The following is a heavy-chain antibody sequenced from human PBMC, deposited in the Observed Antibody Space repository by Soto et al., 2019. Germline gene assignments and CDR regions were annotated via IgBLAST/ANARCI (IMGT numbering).Heavy chain of an antibody. CDR3: ARAITIFGVVIAAHYGMDV. D-gene: IGHD3-3*01. CDR1: GGTFSSYA. Sequence: QVQLVQSGAEVKKPGSSVKVSCKASGGTFSSYAISWVRQAPGQGLEWMGGIIPIFGTANYAQKFQGRVTITADESQSTAYMELSSLGSEDTAVYYCARAITIFGVVIAAHYGMDVWGQGTTVTVSS. J-gene: IGHJ6*02. CDR2: IIPIFGTA. V-gene: IGHV1-69*12.